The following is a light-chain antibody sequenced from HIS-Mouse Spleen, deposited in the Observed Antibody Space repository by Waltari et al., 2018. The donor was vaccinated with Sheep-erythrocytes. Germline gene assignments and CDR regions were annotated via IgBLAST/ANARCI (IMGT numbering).Light chain of an antibody. CDR3: SSYAGSNNYV. CDR1: SSDVGGSTY. Sequence: QSALTQPPSASGSPGPSVTISCPGTSSDVGGSTYVSWDQQPPGKAPKLMIYEVSKRPSGVPDRFSGSKSGNTASLTVSGLQAEDEADYYCSSYAGSNNYVFGTGTKVTVL. CDR2: EVS. V-gene: IGLV2-8*01. J-gene: IGLJ1*01.